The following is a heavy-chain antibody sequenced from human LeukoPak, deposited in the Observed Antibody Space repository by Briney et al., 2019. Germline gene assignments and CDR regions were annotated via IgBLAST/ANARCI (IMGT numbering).Heavy chain of an antibody. Sequence: GRSLRLSCAASGFTFSSYGIHWVRQAPGKGLDRVAVISYDGSNKYYADSVKGRFTISRDNSKNTLYLQMNSLRAEDTAVYYCAKDHRFGEKIPFDYWGQGTLVTVSS. CDR1: GFTFSSYG. CDR2: ISYDGSNK. J-gene: IGHJ4*02. V-gene: IGHV3-30*18. CDR3: AKDHRFGEKIPFDY. D-gene: IGHD3-10*01.